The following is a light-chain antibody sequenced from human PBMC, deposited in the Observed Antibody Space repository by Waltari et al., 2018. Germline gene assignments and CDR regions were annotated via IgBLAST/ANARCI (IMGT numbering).Light chain of an antibody. CDR1: QNIRSG. Sequence: DIQMTQSPSTLSASVGDRVTITCRASQNIRSGLAWLQQKPGKAPTLLIHKASDLQVGVPSRFSGSGYGTEFTLTINSLQPDDFATYYCHQYYNMYTFGQGTKLEIK. CDR2: KAS. V-gene: IGKV1-5*03. CDR3: HQYYNMYT. J-gene: IGKJ2*01.